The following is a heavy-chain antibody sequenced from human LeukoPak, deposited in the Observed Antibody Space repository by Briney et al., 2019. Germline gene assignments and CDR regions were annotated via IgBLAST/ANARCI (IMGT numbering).Heavy chain of an antibody. D-gene: IGHD3-22*01. Sequence: ASVKVSCKASGYTFIGYYMHWVRQAPGQGLEWMGWINPNSGGTNYAQKFQGRVTMTRDTSISTAYMELSRLRSDDTAVYYCARALYYDSSGYSVDYWGQGTLVTVSS. V-gene: IGHV1-2*02. CDR2: INPNSGGT. J-gene: IGHJ4*02. CDR1: GYTFIGYY. CDR3: ARALYYDSSGYSVDY.